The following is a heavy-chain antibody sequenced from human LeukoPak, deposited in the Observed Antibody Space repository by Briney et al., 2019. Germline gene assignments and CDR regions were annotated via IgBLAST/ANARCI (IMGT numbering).Heavy chain of an antibody. J-gene: IGHJ4*02. CDR3: ARPYYYGSGSYLGF. Sequence: GSLRLSCAASGFTFSSYAMSWVRQPPGKGLEWIGSIYYSGSTYYNPSLKSRVTISVDTSKNQFSLKLSSVTAADTAVYYCARPYYYGSGSYLGFWGQGTLVTVSS. CDR1: GFTFSSYA. CDR2: IYYSGST. D-gene: IGHD3-10*01. V-gene: IGHV4-39*01.